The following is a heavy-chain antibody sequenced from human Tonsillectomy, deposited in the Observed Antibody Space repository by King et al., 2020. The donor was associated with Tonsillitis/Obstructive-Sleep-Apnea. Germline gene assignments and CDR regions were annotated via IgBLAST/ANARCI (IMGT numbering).Heavy chain of an antibody. CDR2: INHSGST. CDR1: GGSFSGYY. Sequence: VQLQQWGAGLLKPSETLSVTCAVYGGSFSGYYWSWIRQPPGKGLEWIGEINHSGSTNYNPSLKSRVTISVDTSKNQFSLKLSSVTAADTAVYSCARGWDVVVPAADQVYMDVWGEGTTVTVSS. D-gene: IGHD2-2*01. V-gene: IGHV4-34*01. J-gene: IGHJ6*03. CDR3: ARGWDVVVPAADQVYMDV.